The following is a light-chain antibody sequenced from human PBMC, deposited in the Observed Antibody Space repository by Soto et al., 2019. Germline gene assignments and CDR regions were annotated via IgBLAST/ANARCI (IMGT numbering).Light chain of an antibody. CDR1: QSVSSGY. CDR3: QQYGSSPPIT. J-gene: IGKJ5*01. V-gene: IGKV3-20*01. Sequence: EIVLTQSPGTLSLSPGERATLSCRASQSVSSGYLAWYQQKPGQAPRLLIYGASTRATGIPDRFSGSGSGKDFTLTISILEPEDFAVYYCQQYGSSPPITFGQGTRLEIK. CDR2: GAS.